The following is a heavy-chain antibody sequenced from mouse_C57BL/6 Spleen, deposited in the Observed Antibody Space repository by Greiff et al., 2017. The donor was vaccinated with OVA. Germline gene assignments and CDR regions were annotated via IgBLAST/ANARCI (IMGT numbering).Heavy chain of an antibody. V-gene: IGHV1-64*01. Sequence: QVQLQQPGAELVKPGASVKLSCKASGYTFTSYWMHWVKQRPGQGLEWIGMIHPNSGSTNYNEKFKSKATLTVDKSSSTAYMQLSSLTSEDSAVYYCASGYDDKAGYYSAMDYWGQGTSVTVSS. CDR2: IHPNSGST. J-gene: IGHJ4*01. D-gene: IGHD2-2*01. CDR1: GYTFTSYW. CDR3: ASGYDDKAGYYSAMDY.